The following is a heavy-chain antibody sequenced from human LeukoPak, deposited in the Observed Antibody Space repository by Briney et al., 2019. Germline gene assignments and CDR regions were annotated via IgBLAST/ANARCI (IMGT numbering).Heavy chain of an antibody. D-gene: IGHD4-11*01. Sequence: SETLSLTCTVSGGSISSSNWWSWVRQPPGKGLEWIGEIYHSGSTNYNPSLKSRVTISVDKSKNQFSLKLSSVTAADTAVYYCAGAHNDYSNPKSPDYYYYYGMDVWGRGTTVTVSS. CDR2: IYHSGST. CDR3: AGAHNDYSNPKSPDYYYYYGMDV. J-gene: IGHJ6*02. V-gene: IGHV4-4*02. CDR1: GGSISSSNW.